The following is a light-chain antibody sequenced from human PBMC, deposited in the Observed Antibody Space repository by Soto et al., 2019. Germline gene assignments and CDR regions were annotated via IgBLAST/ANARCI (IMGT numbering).Light chain of an antibody. CDR1: QSVSSN. V-gene: IGKV3-15*01. J-gene: IGKJ2*01. CDR3: QQYNNWST. CDR2: GAS. Sequence: EIVMTQSPATLSVSPGERATVFCRASQSVSSNLAWYQQKPGQAPRLLIYGASTRATGIPARFSGSGSGTRFTLTISSLQSEDFAVYFCQQYNNWSTFGQGTKLEIK.